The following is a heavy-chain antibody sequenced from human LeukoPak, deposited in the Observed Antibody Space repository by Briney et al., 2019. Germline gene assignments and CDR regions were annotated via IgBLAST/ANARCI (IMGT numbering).Heavy chain of an antibody. J-gene: IGHJ4*02. CDR2: INHSGST. CDR3: ARHSGLLWFGELFHRYYFDY. Sequence: SETLSLTCAVYGGSFSGYYWSWIRQPPGKGLEWIGEINHSGSTNYNPSLKSRVTISVDTSKNQFSLKLSSVTAADTAVYYCARHSGLLWFGELFHRYYFDYWGQGTLVTVSS. CDR1: GGSFSGYY. V-gene: IGHV4-34*01. D-gene: IGHD3-10*01.